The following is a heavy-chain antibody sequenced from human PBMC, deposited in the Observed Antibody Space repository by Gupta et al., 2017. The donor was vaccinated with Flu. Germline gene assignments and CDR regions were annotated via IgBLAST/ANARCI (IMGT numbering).Heavy chain of an antibody. Sequence: QVQLVTSGAEVQKPGSSVKVSCTDSGGTFSSYTISWVRQAPGQGLEWMGRIIPILGIANYAQKFQGRVTITADKSTSTAYMELSSLRSEDTAVYYCASLGYCSSTSCSPSHYFDYWGQGTLVTVSS. CDR3: ASLGYCSSTSCSPSHYFDY. D-gene: IGHD2-2*01. CDR2: IIPILGIA. CDR1: GGTFSSYT. V-gene: IGHV1-69*02. J-gene: IGHJ4*02.